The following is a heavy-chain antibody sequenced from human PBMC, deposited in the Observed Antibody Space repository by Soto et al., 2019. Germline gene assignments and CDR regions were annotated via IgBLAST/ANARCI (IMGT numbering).Heavy chain of an antibody. CDR3: ARKNYDILTGYYKNSNWFDP. V-gene: IGHV4-34*01. J-gene: IGHJ5*02. CDR1: GGSFSGYY. D-gene: IGHD3-9*01. CDR2: INHSGST. Sequence: SETLSLTCAVYGGSFSGYYWSWIRQPPGKGLEWIGEINHSGSTNYNPSLKSRVTISVDTSKNQFSLKLSSVTAADTAVYYCARKNYDILTGYYKNSNWFDPWGQGTLVTVSS.